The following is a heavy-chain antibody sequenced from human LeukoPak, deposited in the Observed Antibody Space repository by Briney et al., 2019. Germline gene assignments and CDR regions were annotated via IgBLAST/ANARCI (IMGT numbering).Heavy chain of an antibody. CDR3: AKNLHYDYVWGSYPLDY. Sequence: PWGSLRLSCAASGFTFSSYAMSWVRQAPGKGLEWVSAISGSGGSTYYADSVKGRFTISRDNSKNTLYLQMNSLRAEDTAVYYCAKNLHYDYVWGSYPLDYWGQGTLVTVSS. V-gene: IGHV3-23*01. CDR1: GFTFSSYA. J-gene: IGHJ4*02. CDR2: ISGSGGST. D-gene: IGHD3-16*02.